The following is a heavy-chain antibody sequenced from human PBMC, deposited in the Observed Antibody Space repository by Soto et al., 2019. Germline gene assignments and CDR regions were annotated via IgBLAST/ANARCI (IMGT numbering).Heavy chain of an antibody. CDR2: ISSSSSYI. D-gene: IGHD3-16*02. J-gene: IGHJ6*02. Sequence: PGGSLRLSCAASGFTFSSYSMNWVRQAPGKGLEWVSSISSSSSYIYYADSVKGRFTISRDNAKNSLCLQMNSLRAEDTAVYYCARGTYYDYVWGSYPSHGMAVWGQGTTVTVSS. V-gene: IGHV3-21*01. CDR3: ARGTYYDYVWGSYPSHGMAV. CDR1: GFTFSSYS.